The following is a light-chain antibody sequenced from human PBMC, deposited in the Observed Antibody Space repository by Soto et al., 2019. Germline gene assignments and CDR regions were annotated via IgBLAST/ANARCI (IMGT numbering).Light chain of an antibody. CDR3: CSYAGSYSWV. Sequence: QSVLTQPRSVSGSPGQSVTISCTGTSSDVGGYNYVSWYRQPPVKAPKLMIYDVTKRPSGVPDRLSGSKSGNTASLTISGLQAEDEADYYCCSYAGSYSWVFGGGTKVTVL. CDR2: DVT. V-gene: IGLV2-11*01. CDR1: SSDVGGYNY. J-gene: IGLJ3*02.